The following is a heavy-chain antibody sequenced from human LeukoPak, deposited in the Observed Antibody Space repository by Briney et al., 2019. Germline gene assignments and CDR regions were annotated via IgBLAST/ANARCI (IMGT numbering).Heavy chain of an antibody. CDR3: ARVEKYQLLWDGY. V-gene: IGHV4-38-2*02. CDR2: IYHSGST. J-gene: IGHJ4*02. Sequence: PSETLSLTCTVSGYSISSGYYWGWIRQPPGKGLEWIGSIYHSGSTYYNPSLKSRVTISVDTSKNQFSLKLSSVTAADTAVYYCARVEKYQLLWDGYWGQGTLVTVSS. CDR1: GYSISSGYY. D-gene: IGHD2-2*01.